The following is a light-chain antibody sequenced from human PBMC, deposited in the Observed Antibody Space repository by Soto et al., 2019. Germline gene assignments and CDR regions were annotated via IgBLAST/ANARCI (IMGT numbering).Light chain of an antibody. CDR1: QNINIY. CDR3: QHSYRSPYT. CDR2: GAS. V-gene: IGKV1-39*01. J-gene: IGKJ2*01. Sequence: IQLTQSPSSLSASVGDRVTVTCRASQNINIYLNWYQQKPGKAPTLLIYGASSLQSGVPSRFSGGGSRTDFTLTISSLQAEDFATYYCQHSYRSPYTFGQGTRLEI.